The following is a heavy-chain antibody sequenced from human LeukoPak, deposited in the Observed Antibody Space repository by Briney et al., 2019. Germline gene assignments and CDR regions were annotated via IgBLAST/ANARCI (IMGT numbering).Heavy chain of an antibody. CDR2: INPNSGGT. D-gene: IGHD3-3*01. J-gene: IGHJ4*02. CDR3: ARGLAIFGVVIPTFFDS. Sequence: ASVKVSCKASGCIFTGYYIHWVRQAPGQGLEWMGWINPNSGGTDYAQKFQGRVIMTRDTSITTAYMELNSLISDDTAVYYCARGLAIFGVVIPTFFDSWGQGTLVTVSS. V-gene: IGHV1-2*02. CDR1: GCIFTGYY.